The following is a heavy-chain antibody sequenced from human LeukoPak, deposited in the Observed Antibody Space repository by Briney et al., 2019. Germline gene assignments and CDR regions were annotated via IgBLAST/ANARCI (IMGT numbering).Heavy chain of an antibody. V-gene: IGHV4-59*08. J-gene: IGHJ4*02. CDR2: IYHSEST. Sequence: SETLSLTCTVSGGSISSSYCSWIRQPPGKGLEWIGYIYHSESTNYNPSLKSRVTISVVTSKTQFSLRLSSVTAADTAVYYCARQAGGTSGPFDYWGQGTLVTVSS. CDR1: GGSISSSY. CDR3: ARQAGGTSGPFDY. D-gene: IGHD4-23*01.